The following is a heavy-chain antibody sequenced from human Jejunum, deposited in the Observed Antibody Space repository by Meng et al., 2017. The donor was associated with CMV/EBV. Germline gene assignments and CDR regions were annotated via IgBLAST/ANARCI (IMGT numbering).Heavy chain of an antibody. D-gene: IGHD5-18*01. Sequence: GFTFTTYWMAWVRQAPGKGLEWVANINQDGHEKYYLDSVPGRFTVSRDNPKNSLYLDMNSLGAEDTAIYYCARISKYSYGVYGMDVWGQGTTVTVSS. V-gene: IGHV3-7*01. CDR2: INQDGHEK. CDR1: GFTFTTYW. CDR3: ARISKYSYGVYGMDV. J-gene: IGHJ6*02.